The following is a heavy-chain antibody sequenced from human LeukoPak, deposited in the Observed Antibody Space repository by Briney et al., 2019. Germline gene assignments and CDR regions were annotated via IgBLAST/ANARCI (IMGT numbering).Heavy chain of an antibody. J-gene: IGHJ6*02. D-gene: IGHD6-6*01. V-gene: IGHV3-73*01. Sequence: GGSLRLSCAASGFTFSSYWMNWVRQASGKGLEWVGRIRSKANSYATAYAASVKGRFTISRDDSKNTAYLQMNSLKTEDTAVYYCTRHGIIKAARTHYYYGMDVWGQGTTVTVSS. CDR1: GFTFSSYW. CDR2: IRSKANSYAT. CDR3: TRHGIIKAARTHYYYGMDV.